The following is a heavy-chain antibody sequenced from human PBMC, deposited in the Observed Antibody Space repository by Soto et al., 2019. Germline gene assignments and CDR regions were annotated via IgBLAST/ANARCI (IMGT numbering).Heavy chain of an antibody. Sequence: VQLLESGGDLVQPGVSLRLSCAASGFTFSSYGMHWVRQAPGKGLEWVAVISYDGSNKYYADSVKGRFTISRDNSTNTLYLQMNSLRAEDTAVYYCAKDGPEVYDRSGYYYGLFDYWGQGTLVTGSS. V-gene: IGHV3-30*18. CDR2: ISYDGSNK. J-gene: IGHJ4*02. CDR3: AKDGPEVYDRSGYYYGLFDY. CDR1: GFTFSSYG. D-gene: IGHD3-22*01.